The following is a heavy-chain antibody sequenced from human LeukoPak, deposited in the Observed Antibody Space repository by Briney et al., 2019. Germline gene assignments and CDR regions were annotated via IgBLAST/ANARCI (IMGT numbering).Heavy chain of an antibody. Sequence: PSETLSLTCAVSGYSISIGYYWGWIRQPAGKGLEWIGRIYTSGSTNYNPSLKSRVTMSVDTSKNQFSLKLSSVTAADTAVYYCASLPSDYPDPDAFDIWGQGTMVTVSS. J-gene: IGHJ3*02. CDR1: GYSISIGYY. CDR3: ASLPSDYPDPDAFDI. D-gene: IGHD4-17*01. V-gene: IGHV4-4*07. CDR2: IYTSGST.